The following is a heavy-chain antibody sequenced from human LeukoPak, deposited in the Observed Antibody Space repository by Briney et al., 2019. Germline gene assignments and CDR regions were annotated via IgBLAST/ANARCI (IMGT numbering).Heavy chain of an antibody. CDR1: GDSVSSNSAA. D-gene: IGHD3-22*01. V-gene: IGHV6-1*01. CDR2: TYYRSKWYN. CDR3: ARGTYYYDSSGYYSLDY. Sequence: SQTLSLTCAISGDSVSSNSAAWNWIRQSPSRGLEWLGRTYYRSKWYNDYAVSVKSRITINPDTSKNQFSLQLNSVTPEDTAVYYCARGTYYYDSSGYYSLDYWGQGTLVTVSS. J-gene: IGHJ4*02.